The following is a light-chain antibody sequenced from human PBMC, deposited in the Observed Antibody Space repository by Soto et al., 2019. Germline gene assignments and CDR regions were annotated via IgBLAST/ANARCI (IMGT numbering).Light chain of an antibody. J-gene: IGLJ1*01. CDR1: SSDVGSYKF. CDR3: SSYINIIPLYV. CDR2: DVS. Sequence: QSVLTQPASVSGSPGQSITISCTGSSSDVGSYKFVSWYQQHPGKAPKLMLYDVSNRPSGISNRFSGSTSGNTASLTISGLQAEDDADDYCSSYINIIPLYVSRTVTMV. V-gene: IGLV2-14*01.